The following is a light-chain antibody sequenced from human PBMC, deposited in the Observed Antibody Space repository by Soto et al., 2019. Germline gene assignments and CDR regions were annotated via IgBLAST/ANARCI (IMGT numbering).Light chain of an antibody. CDR3: SSYTSVRGV. Sequence: QSALTQPPSASGSPGQSVTISCTGSGSDVGFYNYVSWYQQHPGKVPKLMIYEVSKRPSGVPDRFSGSKSGNTASLTVSGLQAEDEADYFCSSYTSVRGVFGGGTKVTVL. J-gene: IGLJ3*02. CDR2: EVS. CDR1: GSDVGFYNY. V-gene: IGLV2-8*01.